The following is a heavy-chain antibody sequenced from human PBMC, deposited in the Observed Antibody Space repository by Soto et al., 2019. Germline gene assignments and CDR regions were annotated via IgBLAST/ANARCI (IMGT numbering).Heavy chain of an antibody. J-gene: IGHJ5*02. CDR1: GFTFGIYA. CDR2: ISGTADNT. Sequence: EVQLLESGGGLVQPGGSLRLSCAASGFTFGIYAMSWVRQAPGTGLEWVSAISGTADNTYYADSVKGRFTISRDNSKNTVYLQLNSPRAEGTAGYYCAKNGYGSDVLWWFGPWGQGTLVTVSS. D-gene: IGHD5-12*01. V-gene: IGHV3-23*01. CDR3: AKNGYGSDVLWWFGP.